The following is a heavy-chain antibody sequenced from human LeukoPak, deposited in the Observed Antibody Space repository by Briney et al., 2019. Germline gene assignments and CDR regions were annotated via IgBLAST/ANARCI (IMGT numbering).Heavy chain of an antibody. J-gene: IGHJ1*01. CDR3: ARVAAGIGFFQH. D-gene: IGHD6-13*01. CDR2: IYHSGST. CDR1: GYSISSGYY. Sequence: SETLSLTCTVSGYSISSGYYWGWIRQPPGKGLEWIGSIYHSGSTYYNPSLKSRVTIPVDTSKNQFSLKLSSVTAADTAVYYCARVAAGIGFFQHWGQGTLVTVSS. V-gene: IGHV4-38-2*02.